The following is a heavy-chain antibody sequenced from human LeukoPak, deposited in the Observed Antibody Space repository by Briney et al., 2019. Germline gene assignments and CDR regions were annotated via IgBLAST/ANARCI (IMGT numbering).Heavy chain of an antibody. CDR1: GFTVSSNY. V-gene: IGHV3-66*01. CDR2: IYSGGST. CDR3: ARNNWGIDY. Sequence: PGGSLRLSCAASGFTVSSNYMSWVRQAPGKGLEWVSVIYSGGSTYYADSVKGRFTISRDNAKNTLYLEMNSLREEDTAVYYCARNNWGIDYWGRGALVTVSS. D-gene: IGHD7-27*01. J-gene: IGHJ4*02.